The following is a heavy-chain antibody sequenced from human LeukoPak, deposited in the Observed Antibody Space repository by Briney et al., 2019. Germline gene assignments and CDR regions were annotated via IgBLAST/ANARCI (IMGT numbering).Heavy chain of an antibody. J-gene: IGHJ6*02. CDR2: ISSSSSYI. Sequence: GGSLRLSCAASGSTFSSYSMNWVRQAPGKGLEWVSSISSSSSYIYYADSVKGRFTISRDNAKNSLYLQMNSLRAEDTAVYYCARESSIAVARNYYYYGMDVWGQGTTVTVS. D-gene: IGHD6-19*01. CDR3: ARESSIAVARNYYYYGMDV. V-gene: IGHV3-21*01. CDR1: GSTFSSYS.